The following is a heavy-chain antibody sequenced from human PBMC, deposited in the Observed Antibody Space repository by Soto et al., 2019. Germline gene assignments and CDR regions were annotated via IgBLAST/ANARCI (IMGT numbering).Heavy chain of an antibody. J-gene: IGHJ6*02. V-gene: IGHV4-4*07. CDR2: IYTSGST. CDR1: GGSISSYC. Sequence: SETLSLTCTVSGGSISSYCWSWIRQPAGEGLEWIGRIYTSGSTNYNPSLKSRVTMSVDTSKNQFSLKLSSVTAADTAVYYCARDGSTIFGVVYYYYGMDVWGQGTTVTVSS. CDR3: ARDGSTIFGVVYYYYGMDV. D-gene: IGHD3-3*01.